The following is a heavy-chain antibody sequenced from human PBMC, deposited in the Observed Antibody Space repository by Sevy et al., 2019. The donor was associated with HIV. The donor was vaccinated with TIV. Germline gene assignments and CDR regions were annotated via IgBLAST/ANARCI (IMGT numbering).Heavy chain of an antibody. Sequence: ASVKVSCKASGYTFTSYGISWVRQAPGQGLEWMGWISAYNGNTNYAQKLQGRVTMTTDTSTSTAYMELRSLGSDDTAVYYCARDLVRYYYGSGSYYQPNYDYWGQGTLVTVSS. CDR2: ISAYNGNT. V-gene: IGHV1-18*01. J-gene: IGHJ4*02. CDR3: ARDLVRYYYGSGSYYQPNYDY. D-gene: IGHD3-10*01. CDR1: GYTFTSYG.